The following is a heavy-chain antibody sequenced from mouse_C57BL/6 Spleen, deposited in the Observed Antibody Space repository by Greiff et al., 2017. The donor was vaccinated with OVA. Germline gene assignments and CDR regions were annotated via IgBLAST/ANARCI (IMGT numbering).Heavy chain of an antibody. CDR3: ASRSGSSSHWYFDV. CDR2: IYPGDGDT. V-gene: IGHV1-82*01. CDR1: GYAFSSSW. D-gene: IGHD1-1*01. Sequence: VQLQQSGPELVKPGASVKISCKASGYAFSSSWMNWVKQRPGKGLEWIGRIYPGDGDTNYNGKFKGKATLTADKSSSTAYMQLSSLTSEDSAVYFCASRSGSSSHWYFDVWGTGTTVTVSS. J-gene: IGHJ1*03.